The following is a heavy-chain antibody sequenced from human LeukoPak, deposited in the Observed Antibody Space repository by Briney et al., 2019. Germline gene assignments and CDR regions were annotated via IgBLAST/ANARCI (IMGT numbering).Heavy chain of an antibody. CDR3: ARQVGVTGNYYNGMDV. Sequence: SETLSLTCAVSGGSFNTYYWNWIRQPPGKGLEWIGNIYYTGSTNYNPSLKSRVTISVDTSKNQFSLKLSSVTAADTAVYYCARQVGVTGNYYNGMDVWGQGTTVTVSS. V-gene: IGHV4-59*01. J-gene: IGHJ6*02. CDR1: GGSFNTYY. D-gene: IGHD1-26*01. CDR2: IYYTGST.